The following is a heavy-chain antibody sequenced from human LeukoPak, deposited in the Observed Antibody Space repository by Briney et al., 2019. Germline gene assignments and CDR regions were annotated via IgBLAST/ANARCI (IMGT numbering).Heavy chain of an antibody. CDR1: GYSISSAYY. CDR2: IYHSGST. D-gene: IGHD1-26*01. Sequence: SETLSLTCTVSGYSISSAYYWGWIRQPPGKGLEWIGSIYHSGSTYYNPSLKSRVTISVDTSKNQFSLKLSSVTAADTAVYYCARDSVGVGATFFDYWGQGTLVTVSS. V-gene: IGHV4-38-2*02. J-gene: IGHJ4*02. CDR3: ARDSVGVGATFFDY.